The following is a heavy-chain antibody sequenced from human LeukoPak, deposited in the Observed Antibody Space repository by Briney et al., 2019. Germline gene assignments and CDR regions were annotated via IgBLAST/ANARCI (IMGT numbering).Heavy chain of an antibody. CDR2: ISSSSSYI. Sequence: GGSLRLSCAASGFTVSSNYMNWVRQAPGKGLEWVSSISSSSSYIYYADSVKGRFTISRDNAKNSLYLQMNSLRAEDTAVYYCARVGRMYSSAYYYFDYWGQGTLVTVSS. J-gene: IGHJ4*02. V-gene: IGHV3-21*01. CDR3: ARVGRMYSSAYYYFDY. CDR1: GFTVSSNY. D-gene: IGHD6-19*01.